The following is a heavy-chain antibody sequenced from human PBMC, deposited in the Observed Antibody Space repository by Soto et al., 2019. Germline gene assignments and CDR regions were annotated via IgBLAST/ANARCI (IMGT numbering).Heavy chain of an antibody. D-gene: IGHD3-9*01. V-gene: IGHV3-66*01. Sequence: GGSLRLSCAASGFTVSSNYMSWVRQAPGKGLEWVAVIYSGGSTYYAASVEGRFTNSRDNSKNTLYLQMNSLRAEDTAVYYCAREVSYYDILTGYYKNYYYYYGMDVWGQGTTVTVS. CDR1: GFTVSSNY. CDR2: IYSGGST. J-gene: IGHJ6*02. CDR3: AREVSYYDILTGYYKNYYYYYGMDV.